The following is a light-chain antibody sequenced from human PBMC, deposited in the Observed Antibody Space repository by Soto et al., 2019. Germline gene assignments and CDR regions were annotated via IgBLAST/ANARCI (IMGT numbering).Light chain of an antibody. CDR2: EVS. J-gene: IGLJ1*01. CDR1: RSDVGGYNY. CDR3: GSYSISSTRV. V-gene: IGLV2-14*01. Sequence: QSALTQPASVSGSPGQSITISCTGTRSDVGGYNYVSWYQQYPGKAPKLMIYEVSNRPSGVSSRSSGSKSGNTASLTISGLQSEDEADYYCGSYSISSTRVFGTGTKLTVL.